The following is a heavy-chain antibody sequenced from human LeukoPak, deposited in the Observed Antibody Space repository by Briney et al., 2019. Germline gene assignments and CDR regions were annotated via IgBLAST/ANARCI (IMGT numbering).Heavy chain of an antibody. J-gene: IGHJ3*02. CDR1: GYTFTSYG. Sequence: ASVKVSCKASGYTFTSYGISWVRQAPGQGLEWMGWTSAYNGNTNYAQKLQGRVTMTTDTSTSTAYMELRSLRSDDTAVYYCARVAGYCSGGSCPRDAFDIWGQGTMVTVSS. CDR2: TSAYNGNT. V-gene: IGHV1-18*01. CDR3: ARVAGYCSGGSCPRDAFDI. D-gene: IGHD2-15*01.